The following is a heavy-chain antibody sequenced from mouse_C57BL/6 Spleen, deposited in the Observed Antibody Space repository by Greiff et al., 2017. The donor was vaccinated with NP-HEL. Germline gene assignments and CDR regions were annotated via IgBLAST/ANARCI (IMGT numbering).Heavy chain of an antibody. Sequence: EVKLQESGPGLVKPSQSLSLTCSVTGYSITSGYYWNWIRQFPGNKLEWMGYISYDGSNNYNPSLKNRISITRDTSKNQFFLKLNSVTTEDTATYYCAREAYGYDGIDYWGQGTTLTVSS. J-gene: IGHJ2*01. CDR2: ISYDGSN. CDR1: GYSITSGYY. D-gene: IGHD2-2*01. CDR3: AREAYGYDGIDY. V-gene: IGHV3-6*01.